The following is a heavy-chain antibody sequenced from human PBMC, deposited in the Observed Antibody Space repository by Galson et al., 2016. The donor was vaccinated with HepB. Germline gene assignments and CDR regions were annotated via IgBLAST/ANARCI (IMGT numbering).Heavy chain of an antibody. D-gene: IGHD5-12*01. CDR2: FDPEDGVT. Sequence: SVKISCKVSGYTLTELSIHWVRQAPGKGLEWMGGFDPEDGVTTYTQKFQGRFTMTEDTSTDTAYMELSSLISEDTAVYYCVTGLPSRGYSGYVSYQYFGMDVWGQGTTVTVSS. J-gene: IGHJ6*02. CDR3: VTGLPSRGYSGYVSYQYFGMDV. CDR1: GYTLTELS. V-gene: IGHV1-24*01.